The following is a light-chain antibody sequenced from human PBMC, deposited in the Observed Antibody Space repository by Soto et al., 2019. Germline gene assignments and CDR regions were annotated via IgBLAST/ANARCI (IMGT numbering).Light chain of an antibody. CDR2: DAS. Sequence: TQSPATLSLSPGERATLSCRASQSVSSYLAWYQQKPGQAPRLLIYDASNRATGIPARFSGSGSGTDFTLTIDNLQPEDFAIYYCQQRNNWPPITFGQGTRLEIK. CDR3: QQRNNWPPIT. CDR1: QSVSSY. V-gene: IGKV3-11*01. J-gene: IGKJ5*01.